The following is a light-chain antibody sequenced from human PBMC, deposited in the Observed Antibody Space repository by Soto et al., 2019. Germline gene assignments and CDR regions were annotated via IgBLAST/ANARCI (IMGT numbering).Light chain of an antibody. CDR2: GAS. CDR1: QSVSSN. Sequence: EIVMTQSPATLSVSPGERATLSCRASQSVSSNLAWYQQKPGQPNRLLIYGASTRATGIPARFSGSGSGTYFTLTISSLQSEDFAVYYCQQYNNWGTFGQGTKVEIK. CDR3: QQYNNWGT. J-gene: IGKJ1*01. V-gene: IGKV3-15*01.